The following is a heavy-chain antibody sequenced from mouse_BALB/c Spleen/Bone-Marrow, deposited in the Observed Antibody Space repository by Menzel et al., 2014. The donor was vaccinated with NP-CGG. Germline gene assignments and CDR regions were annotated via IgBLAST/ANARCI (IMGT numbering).Heavy chain of an antibody. J-gene: IGHJ3*01. CDR3: AREGIYYGNTWFAY. Sequence: QVQLQQSAAELARPGASVKMSCKASGYTFTSYTMHWVKQRPGQGLEWIGYINPSSGYTEYNQKFKDKATLTADKSSSTAYMQLSSLTSEEFAVYYCAREGIYYGNTWFAYWGQGTLVTVSA. CDR2: INPSSGYT. V-gene: IGHV1-4*02. CDR1: GYTFTSYT. D-gene: IGHD2-1*01.